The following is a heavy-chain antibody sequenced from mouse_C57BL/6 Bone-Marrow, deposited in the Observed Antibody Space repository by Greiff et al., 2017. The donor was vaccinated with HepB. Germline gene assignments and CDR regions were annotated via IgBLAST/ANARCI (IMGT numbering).Heavy chain of an antibody. CDR3: ARGPLLRGHFDY. CDR1: GYAFSSSW. V-gene: IGHV1-82*01. J-gene: IGHJ2*01. Sequence: VNVVESGPELVKPGASVKISCKASGYAFSSSWMNWVKQRPGKGLEWIGRIYPGDGDTNYNGKFKGKATLTADKSSSTAYMQLSSLTSEDSAVYFCARGPLLRGHFDYWGQGTTLTVSS. D-gene: IGHD1-2*01. CDR2: IYPGDGDT.